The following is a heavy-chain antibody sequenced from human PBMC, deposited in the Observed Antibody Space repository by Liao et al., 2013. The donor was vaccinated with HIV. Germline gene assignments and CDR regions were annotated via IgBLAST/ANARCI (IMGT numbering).Heavy chain of an antibody. CDR3: ARDFRPILWGPHGLDI. Sequence: QVQLQQWGAGLLKPSETLSLTCAVYGGSISSYYWSWIRQPAGKGLEWIGRIYSSGSANYNPSLKSRVTMSVDTSKNQFSLKLSSVTAADTAVYYCARDFRPILWGPHGLDIWGQGTMVTVSS. CDR1: GGSISSYY. D-gene: IGHD3-16*01. CDR2: IYSSGSA. J-gene: IGHJ3*02. V-gene: IGHV4-59*10.